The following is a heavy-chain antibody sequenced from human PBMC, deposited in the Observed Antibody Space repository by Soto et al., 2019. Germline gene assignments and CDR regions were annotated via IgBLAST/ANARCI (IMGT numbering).Heavy chain of an antibody. CDR1: GFTFSSYA. CDR3: VREDIVATIRDLDY. J-gene: IGHJ4*02. Sequence: QVQLVESGGGVVQPGRSLRLSCAASGFTFSSYAMHWVRQAPGKGLEWVAVISYDGSNKYYADSVKGRFTISRDNSKNTLYLQMNSLRAEDTAVYYCVREDIVATIRDLDYWGQGTLVTVSA. D-gene: IGHD5-12*01. CDR2: ISYDGSNK. V-gene: IGHV3-30-3*01.